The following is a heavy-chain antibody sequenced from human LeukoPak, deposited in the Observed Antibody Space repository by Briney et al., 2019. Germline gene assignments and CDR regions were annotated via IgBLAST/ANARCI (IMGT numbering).Heavy chain of an antibody. CDR3: TRVGPFGSSGYSSFDI. CDR1: GFTVSSNY. D-gene: IGHD3-22*01. Sequence: GGSLRLSCAASGFTVSSNYMSWVRQAPGKGLEWVSVIYSGGSTYYADSVKGRFTISRHNSKNTLYLQMNSLKTEDTAVYYCTRVGPFGSSGYSSFDIWGQGTMVTVSS. V-gene: IGHV3-53*01. J-gene: IGHJ3*02. CDR2: IYSGGST.